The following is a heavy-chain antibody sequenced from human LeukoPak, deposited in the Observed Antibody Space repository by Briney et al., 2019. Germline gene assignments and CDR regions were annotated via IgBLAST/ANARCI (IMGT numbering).Heavy chain of an antibody. CDR3: ARDHRIGSEYYYYYYGMDV. D-gene: IGHD3-10*01. J-gene: IGHJ6*02. CDR1: GGSISSGGYY. CDR2: IYYSGST. Sequence: SETLSLTCTVSGGSISSGGYYWSWIRQHPGKGLEWIGYIYYSGSTYYNPSLKSRVTMSVDTSKNQFSLKLSSVTAADTAVYYCARDHRIGSEYYYYYYGMDVWGQGTTVTVSS. V-gene: IGHV4-31*03.